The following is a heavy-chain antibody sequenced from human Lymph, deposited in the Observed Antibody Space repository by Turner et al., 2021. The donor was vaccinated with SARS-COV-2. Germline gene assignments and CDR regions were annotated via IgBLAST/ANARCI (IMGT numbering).Heavy chain of an antibody. CDR3: ARDVERYNDYWGGYSGGYGLDV. CDR1: GAAFTVTY. V-gene: IGHV1-2*02. D-gene: IGHD3-3*01. Sequence: IQLVQPGVEVKKPVASLKVSCKASGAAFTVTYMHWVRQAPGQGLEWMGWMNPRRGGTNYARKFQGRVNMPRDTSISTAYMELSRLKSNDTAVYYCARDVERYNDYWGGYSGGYGLDVWGQGTTVTVSS. CDR2: MNPRRGGT. J-gene: IGHJ6*02.